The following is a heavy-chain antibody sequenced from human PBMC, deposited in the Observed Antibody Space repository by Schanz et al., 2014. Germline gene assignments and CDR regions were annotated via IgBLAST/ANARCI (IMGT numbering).Heavy chain of an antibody. CDR3: ARGGSMVQEINFAY. Sequence: QVQLVQSGAEMKKPGASVKVSCKASGYTFTGYYMHWVRQAPGQGLEWMGWINPNNGTTNYAQKFQGWVTMTRDTSISTAYMELSRLKSDDTAVYYCARGGSMVQEINFAYWGQGTLVTVSS. CDR2: INPNNGTT. CDR1: GYTFTGYY. D-gene: IGHD3-10*01. J-gene: IGHJ4*02. V-gene: IGHV1-2*04.